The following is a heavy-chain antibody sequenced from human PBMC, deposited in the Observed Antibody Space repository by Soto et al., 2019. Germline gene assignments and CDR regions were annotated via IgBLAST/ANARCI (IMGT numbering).Heavy chain of an antibody. D-gene: IGHD3-16*01. CDR3: AKSAESNAYYANDY. V-gene: IGHV3-23*01. Sequence: GGSLRLSCAASGFTFSSYAMTWVRQAPGKGLEWVSSISGSGISTYYADSVKGRFTISRDNSKNTLSLQMNSLRAEDAAVYYCAKSAESNAYYANDYWGQGTLVTVSS. J-gene: IGHJ4*02. CDR2: ISGSGIST. CDR1: GFTFSSYA.